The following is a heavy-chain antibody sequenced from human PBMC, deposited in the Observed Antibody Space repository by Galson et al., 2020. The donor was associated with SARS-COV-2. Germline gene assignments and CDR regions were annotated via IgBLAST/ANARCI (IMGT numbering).Heavy chain of an antibody. J-gene: IGHJ4*02. Sequence: NSGGSLRLSCAASGFTFRDYYMGWIRQAPGKALEWVAYIFSGGSVVFYADSVKGRFTVSRDNAKNSLYLQMNSLRVDDTAVYYCARDLYSSGWQMDYWGQGTLVTVSS. V-gene: IGHV3-11*04. CDR3: ARDLYSSGWQMDY. CDR1: GFTFRDYY. D-gene: IGHD6-19*01. CDR2: IFSGGSVV.